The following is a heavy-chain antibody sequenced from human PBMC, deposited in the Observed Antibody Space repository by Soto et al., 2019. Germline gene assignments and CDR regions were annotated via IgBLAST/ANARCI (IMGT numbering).Heavy chain of an antibody. CDR1: RFSLSTSAVG. D-gene: IGHD7-27*01. CDR3: VHFRGGGNAPLGDY. Sequence: QITLKESGPTLVKPAQTLTVTCTFSRFSLSTSAVGVGWIRQPPGKALEWLALIYWDDDKRYSPSLKSRLTITKDSTKNQVVRTMTNMDPVDTSKYYCVHFRGGGNAPLGDYWGQGTLVTVSS. CDR2: IYWDDDK. V-gene: IGHV2-5*02. J-gene: IGHJ4*02.